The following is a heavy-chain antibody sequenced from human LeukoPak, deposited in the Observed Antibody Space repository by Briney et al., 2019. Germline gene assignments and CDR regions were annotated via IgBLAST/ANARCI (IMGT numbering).Heavy chain of an antibody. CDR2: IYYSGST. D-gene: IGHD2-21*02. CDR1: GGSISSYY. CDR3: ARVGDCGGDCSHFDY. Sequence: SETLSLTCTVSGGSISSYYWSWIQQPPGKGLEWIGYIYYSGSTNYNPSLKSRVTISVDTSKNQFSLKLSSVTAADTAVYYCARVGDCGGDCSHFDYWGQGTLVTVSS. V-gene: IGHV4-59*01. J-gene: IGHJ4*02.